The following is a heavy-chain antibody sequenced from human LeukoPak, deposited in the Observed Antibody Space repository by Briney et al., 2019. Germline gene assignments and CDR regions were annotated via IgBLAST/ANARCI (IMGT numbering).Heavy chain of an antibody. CDR1: GDSISSYY. CDR3: ARDRIGPMVYAID. CDR2: IFTSGST. J-gene: IGHJ4*02. Sequence: SETLSLTCNVSGDSISSYYWTWIRQPAGKGLQWIGRIFTSGSTSYNPSLKSRLTISLDMSKNQFSLKLTSVTAADTAVYYCARDRIGPMVYAIDWGQGTLVTVSS. V-gene: IGHV4-4*07. D-gene: IGHD2-8*01.